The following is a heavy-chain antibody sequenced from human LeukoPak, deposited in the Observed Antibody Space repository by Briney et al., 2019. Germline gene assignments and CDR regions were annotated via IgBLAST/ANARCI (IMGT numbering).Heavy chain of an antibody. J-gene: IGHJ4*02. CDR3: TRHQMNY. V-gene: IGHV3-53*01. Sequence: GGTLRLTCTAYEVTFSRNYMLWVRQPPGKGLEWVSLIFSNGDTHYTHSLKGRVTISIDTSKNPLSLQMNSLRAEDTAMYYCTRHQMNYCGQG. CDR1: EVTFSRNY. D-gene: IGHD5-24*01. CDR2: IFSNGDT.